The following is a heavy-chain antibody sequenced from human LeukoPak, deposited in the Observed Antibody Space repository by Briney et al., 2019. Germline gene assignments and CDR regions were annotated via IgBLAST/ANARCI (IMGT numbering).Heavy chain of an antibody. CDR1: GFTFDDYA. Sequence: GGSLRLSCAASGFTFDDYAMHWVRQAPGKGLEWVSGISWNSGSIGYADSVKGRFTISRDNAKNSLYPQMNSLRAEDTALYYCARDNSVRDEAWWFNPWGQGTLVTVSS. J-gene: IGHJ5*02. D-gene: IGHD5-24*01. V-gene: IGHV3-9*01. CDR3: ARDNSVRDEAWWFNP. CDR2: ISWNSGSI.